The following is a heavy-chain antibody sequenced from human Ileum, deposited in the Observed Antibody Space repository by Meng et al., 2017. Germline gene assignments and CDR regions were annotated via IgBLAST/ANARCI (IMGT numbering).Heavy chain of an antibody. CDR3: ASDPAGIRGLGY. Sequence: SLKISCTASGLSFRDHYMDWVCQVPGKGLEWVGRIRNKARRYTKEYAASVNGRFSISRDDSKNSVYLEMNSLKSEDTAVYYCASDPAGIRGLGYWGQGTLVTVSS. CDR2: IRNKARRYTK. V-gene: IGHV3-72*01. CDR1: GLSFRDHY. D-gene: IGHD6-19*01. J-gene: IGHJ4*02.